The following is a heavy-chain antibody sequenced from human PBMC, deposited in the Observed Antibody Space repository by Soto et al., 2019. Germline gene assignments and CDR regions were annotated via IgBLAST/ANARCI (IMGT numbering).Heavy chain of an antibody. Sequence: ASVKVSCKASGYTFTGYYMHWVRQAPGQGLEWMGWINPNSGGTNYAQKFQGWVTMTRDTSISTAYMELSRLRSDDTAVYYCARDRTDYYGSGSNYTARSSMDVWGQGTTVTISS. V-gene: IGHV1-2*04. J-gene: IGHJ6*02. CDR1: GYTFTGYY. D-gene: IGHD3-10*01. CDR2: INPNSGGT. CDR3: ARDRTDYYGSGSNYTARSSMDV.